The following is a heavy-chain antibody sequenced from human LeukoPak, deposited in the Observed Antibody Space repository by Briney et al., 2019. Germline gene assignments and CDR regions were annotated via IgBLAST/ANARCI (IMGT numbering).Heavy chain of an antibody. Sequence: SETLSLICTVSGGSISSDTYYWSWIRQHPGTGLVWFGHIYYSGSPYYNPSLQSRVLILVDTSKNQFSLKLSSVAAADTSVYYCARTSKATRPFDYWGQGTLVTVSS. CDR1: GGSISSDTYY. CDR2: IYYSGSP. V-gene: IGHV4-31*03. J-gene: IGHJ4*02. D-gene: IGHD6-6*01. CDR3: ARTSKATRPFDY.